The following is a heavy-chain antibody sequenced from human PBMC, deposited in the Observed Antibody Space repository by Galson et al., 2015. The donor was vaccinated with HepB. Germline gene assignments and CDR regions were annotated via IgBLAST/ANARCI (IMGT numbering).Heavy chain of an antibody. CDR1: GFTFSDYY. Sequence: SLRLSCAASGFTFSDYYMSWIRQAPGKGLEWLAYVSSNTIYTNYADSVKGRFTVSRDNVKNSISLQMNRLSVEDTAMYYCARVADSHYGDHTHFDSWSQGALVTVSS. D-gene: IGHD4-17*01. V-gene: IGHV3-11*06. CDR3: ARVADSHYGDHTHFDS. CDR2: VSSNTIYT. J-gene: IGHJ4*02.